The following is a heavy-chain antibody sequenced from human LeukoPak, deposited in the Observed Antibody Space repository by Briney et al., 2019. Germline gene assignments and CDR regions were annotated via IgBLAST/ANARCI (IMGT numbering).Heavy chain of an antibody. Sequence: SETLSLTCAVYGGSFSGYYWSWIRQPPGKGLEWIGEINHSGSTNYNPSLKSRVTISVDTSKNQVSLKLSSVTAADTAVYYCARGRSGGRFDYWGQGTLVTVSS. CDR3: ARGRSGGRFDY. D-gene: IGHD2-15*01. J-gene: IGHJ4*02. CDR1: GGSFSGYY. CDR2: INHSGST. V-gene: IGHV4-34*01.